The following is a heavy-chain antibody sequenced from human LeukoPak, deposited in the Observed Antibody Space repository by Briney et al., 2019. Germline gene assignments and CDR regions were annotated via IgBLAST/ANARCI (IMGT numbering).Heavy chain of an antibody. D-gene: IGHD5-18*01. CDR2: IHDGGTP. CDR1: GDSINNHGW. J-gene: IGHJ4*01. Sequence: PPETLSLTCGISGDSINNHGWWSWVRQPPGKGLEWIAEIHDGGTPNYNPSLKSRVTISVDKFKTQFSLNLNSVTAADTAVYYCVANGYYCLDQWGHGTLVTVSP. CDR3: VANGYYCLDQ. V-gene: IGHV4-4*03.